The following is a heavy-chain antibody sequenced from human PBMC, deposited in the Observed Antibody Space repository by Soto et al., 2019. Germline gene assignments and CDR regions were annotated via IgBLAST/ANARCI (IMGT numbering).Heavy chain of an antibody. V-gene: IGHV3-15*07. Sequence: NPGGSLRLSCAASGFTFSNAWMNWVRQAPGKGLEWVGRVKRKADGGATDYAAPVKVRFTISRDDSKNTLYLQMNSLETEDTAVYYCTTGLYSNTRYSHDGYWGQGTLVTVSS. J-gene: IGHJ4*02. CDR2: VKRKADGGAT. CDR3: TTGLYSNTRYSHDGY. CDR1: GFTFSNAW. D-gene: IGHD5-18*01.